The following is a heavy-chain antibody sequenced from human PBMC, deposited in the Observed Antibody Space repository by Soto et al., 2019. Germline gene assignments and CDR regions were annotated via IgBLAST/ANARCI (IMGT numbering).Heavy chain of an antibody. V-gene: IGHV3-43*01. Sequence: PGGSLRLSCAASGFTFDDYNMNWVRQPPGKGLEWVSLITWDGRTTYYADFVKGRFTISRDNYRNSLYLQMNSLRAEDTATYYCVRDGLDYHDTERLYFDNWGQGTLVTVSS. CDR3: VRDGLDYHDTERLYFDN. D-gene: IGHD3-22*01. CDR1: GFTFDDYN. J-gene: IGHJ4*02. CDR2: ITWDGRTT.